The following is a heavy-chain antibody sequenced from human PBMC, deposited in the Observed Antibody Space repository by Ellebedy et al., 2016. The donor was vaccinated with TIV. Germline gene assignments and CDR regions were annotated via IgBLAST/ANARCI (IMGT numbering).Heavy chain of an antibody. CDR3: AASSFYETMILH. D-gene: IGHD3-22*01. CDR1: GGSFSKNA. V-gene: IGHV1-69*13. CDR2: IIPISDSA. J-gene: IGHJ4*02. Sequence: AASVKVSCKASGGSFSKNAVTWVRQAPGQGLEWMGGIIPISDSANYAHQFQGRVTIIADRSTSTATLELSSLRSDDTAVYYCAASSFYETMILHWGQGTLVTVSS.